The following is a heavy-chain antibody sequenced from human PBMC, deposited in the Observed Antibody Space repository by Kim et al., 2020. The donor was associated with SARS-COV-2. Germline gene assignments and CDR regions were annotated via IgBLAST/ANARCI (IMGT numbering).Heavy chain of an antibody. J-gene: IGHJ5*02. D-gene: IGHD3-16*01. CDR2: T. Sequence: TGYAQKFQGRVTMTRNTSISTAYMELSSLRSEDTAVYYCARGSITFGGVPWGQGTLVTVSS. V-gene: IGHV1-8*01. CDR3: ARGSITFGGVP.